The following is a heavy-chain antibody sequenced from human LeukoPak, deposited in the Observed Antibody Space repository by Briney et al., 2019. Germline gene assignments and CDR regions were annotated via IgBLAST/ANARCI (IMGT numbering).Heavy chain of an antibody. CDR3: ARAQAIVGATTIAY. J-gene: IGHJ4*02. Sequence: ASVKVSCKASGYTFTGYYMHWVRQAPGQGLEWMGWINPNSGGTNYAQKFQGRVTMTRDTSISTAYMELSRLRSDDTAVYYCARAQAIVGATTIAYWGQGTLVTVSS. CDR2: INPNSGGT. V-gene: IGHV1-2*02. D-gene: IGHD1-26*01. CDR1: GYTFTGYY.